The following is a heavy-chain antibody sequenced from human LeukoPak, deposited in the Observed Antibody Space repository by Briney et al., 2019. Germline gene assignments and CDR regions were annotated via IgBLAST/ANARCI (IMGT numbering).Heavy chain of an antibody. Sequence: AGSLRLSXAASGFTFSNYDVHGVRQAPGKGVGWVAFIRYDGSNKYYADSVKGRFTISRDNSKNTLYLQMNSLRAEDTAIYYCAKDQAVTGHPLDYWGQGTLVTVSS. CDR3: AKDQAVTGHPLDY. J-gene: IGHJ4*02. V-gene: IGHV3-30*02. CDR2: IRYDGSNK. CDR1: GFTFSNYD. D-gene: IGHD6-19*01.